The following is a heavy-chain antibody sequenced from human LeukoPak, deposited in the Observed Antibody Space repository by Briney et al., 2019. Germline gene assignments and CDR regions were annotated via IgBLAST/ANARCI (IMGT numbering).Heavy chain of an antibody. CDR3: ARASSGWYGNFDY. V-gene: IGHV3-21*01. CDR1: GFTFSSYS. J-gene: IGHJ4*02. CDR2: ISSSSYI. D-gene: IGHD6-19*01. Sequence: GGSLRLSCAPSGFTFSSYSMNWVRQAPGKGLEWVSSISSSSYIYYADSVKGRFTISRDNAKNSLYLQMNSLRAEDTAVYYCARASSGWYGNFDYWGQGTLVTVSS.